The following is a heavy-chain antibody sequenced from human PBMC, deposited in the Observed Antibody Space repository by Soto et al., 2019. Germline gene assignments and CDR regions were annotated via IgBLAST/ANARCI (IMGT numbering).Heavy chain of an antibody. CDR1: GFTFSSYW. CDR2: INSDGSST. V-gene: IGHV3-74*01. CDR3: AREGVWFGGAFDI. Sequence: EVQLVESGGGLVQPGGSLRLSCAASGFTFSSYWMHWVRQAPGKGLVWVSRINSDGSSTSYVDSVKGRINISRDNAKNTVYLQMNSLRAEDTAVYYCAREGVWFGGAFDIWGHGTMVTVSS. D-gene: IGHD3-10*01. J-gene: IGHJ3*02.